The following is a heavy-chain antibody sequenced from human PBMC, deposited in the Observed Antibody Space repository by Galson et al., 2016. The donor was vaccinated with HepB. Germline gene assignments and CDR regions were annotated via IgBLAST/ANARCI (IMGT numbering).Heavy chain of an antibody. D-gene: IGHD2-15*01. J-gene: IGHJ4*02. V-gene: IGHV3-53*01. CDR3: YSRLGYCRGEPCFGRY. CDR2: MYSDGRT. Sequence: SLRLSCAVSGFSVSDNYMSWVRQAPGQGLEWVSLMYSDGRTHYADSAKGRFTISRDNSKNTVFLQMKSLRAEDSAVYFCYSRLGYCRGEPCFGRYWGQGTLVTVSA. CDR1: GFSVSDNY.